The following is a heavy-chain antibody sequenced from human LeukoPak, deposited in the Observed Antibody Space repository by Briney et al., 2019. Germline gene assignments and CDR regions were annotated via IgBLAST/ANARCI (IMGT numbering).Heavy chain of an antibody. CDR3: AKDIGVVVTANFDY. V-gene: IGHV3-9*01. Sequence: GRSLRLSCAASGFTFDDYAMHWVWQAPGKGLEWVSGISWNSGSIGYADSVKGRFTISRDNAKNSLYLQMNSLRAEDTALYYCAKDIGVVVTANFDYWGQGTLVTVSS. J-gene: IGHJ4*02. CDR1: GFTFDDYA. CDR2: ISWNSGSI. D-gene: IGHD2-21*02.